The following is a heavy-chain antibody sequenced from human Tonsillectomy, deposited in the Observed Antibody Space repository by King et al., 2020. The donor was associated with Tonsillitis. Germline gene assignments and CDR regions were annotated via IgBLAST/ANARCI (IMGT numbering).Heavy chain of an antibody. D-gene: IGHD2-21*01. CDR1: GDFLTSGNYY. Sequence: QLQESGPGLVKPSETLSLSCSVSGDFLTSGNYYGGWIRQPPGQGLEWIGSIYYNGSTYYNPSLKSRVTISVDTSKKRFSLKVRSVTAADTAVYYCARHPVWWSDRRSVWFDPWGQGTLVTVSS. J-gene: IGHJ5*02. CDR2: IYYNGST. CDR3: ARHPVWWSDRRSVWFDP. V-gene: IGHV4-39*01.